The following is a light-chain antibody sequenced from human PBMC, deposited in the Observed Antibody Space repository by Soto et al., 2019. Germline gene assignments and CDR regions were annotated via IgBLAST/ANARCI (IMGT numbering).Light chain of an antibody. Sequence: LTQPASVAVSPGQSITISCTGTSSDVGGYNYVSWYQQHPGKAPTLMISEVSNRPSGVSNRFSGSKSGNTASLTISGLQAEDEADYYCSSYTGSNMGVFGTGTKVTVL. J-gene: IGLJ1*01. CDR1: SSDVGGYNY. CDR3: SSYTGSNMGV. CDR2: EVS. V-gene: IGLV2-14*01.